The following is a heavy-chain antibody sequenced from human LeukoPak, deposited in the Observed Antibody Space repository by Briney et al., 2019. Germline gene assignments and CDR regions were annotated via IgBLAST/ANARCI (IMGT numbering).Heavy chain of an antibody. CDR2: ISAYNGNT. CDR1: GYTFPSYG. CDR3: ARDLVSGQSIVVVPAAIH. D-gene: IGHD2-2*01. J-gene: IGHJ4*02. V-gene: IGHV1-18*01. Sequence: SVKASCKAFGYTFPSYGISWVRQAPGQGLEWMGWISAYNGNTNYAQKLQGRVTMTTDTSTSTAYMELRSLRSDDTAVYYCARDLVSGQSIVVVPAAIHWGQGTLVTVSS.